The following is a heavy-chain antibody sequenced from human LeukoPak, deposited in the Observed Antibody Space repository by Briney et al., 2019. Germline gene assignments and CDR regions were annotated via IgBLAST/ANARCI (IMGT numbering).Heavy chain of an antibody. D-gene: IGHD2-8*01. CDR1: GFTFSSYG. V-gene: IGHV3-33*06. CDR3: AKGGGLYCTNGVCQGTYYYYMDV. CDR2: IWYDGSNK. Sequence: PGGSLRLSCAASGFTFSSYGMHWVRQAPGKGLEWVAVIWYDGSNKYYADSVKGRFTISRDNSKNTLYLQMNSLRAEDTAVYYCAKGGGLYCTNGVCQGTYYYYMDVWGKGTTVTVSS. J-gene: IGHJ6*03.